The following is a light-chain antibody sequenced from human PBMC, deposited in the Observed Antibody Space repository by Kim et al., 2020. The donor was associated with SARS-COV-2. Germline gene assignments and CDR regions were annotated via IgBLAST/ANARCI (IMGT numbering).Light chain of an antibody. CDR2: DAS. Sequence: SASVRDRATIPCRARQGISNYLAWYQQKPGKVPKLLIYDASTLRSGVPSRFSGSGSGTDFTLTISSLQPEDVATYYCQKYNSVPYTFGQGTKLEI. V-gene: IGKV1-27*01. J-gene: IGKJ2*01. CDR1: QGISNY. CDR3: QKYNSVPYT.